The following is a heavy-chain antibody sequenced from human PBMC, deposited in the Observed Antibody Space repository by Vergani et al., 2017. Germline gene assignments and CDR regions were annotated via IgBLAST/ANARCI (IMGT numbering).Heavy chain of an antibody. CDR2: IRGNGDST. J-gene: IGHJ4*02. D-gene: IGHD3-3*01. CDR1: GFTARTYV. V-gene: IGHV3-23*01. CDR3: AKDXEGGNAYPADFEE. Sequence: ELPLLESGGGLVHPGGSLRLSCAASGFTARTYVMTWVRQPPGKGLEWVSSIRGNGDSTQYADSVKGRFTISRDTSKNTLFLQMTDLRAEDTAVYYCAKDXEGGNAYPADFEEWGQGTLVTVSS.